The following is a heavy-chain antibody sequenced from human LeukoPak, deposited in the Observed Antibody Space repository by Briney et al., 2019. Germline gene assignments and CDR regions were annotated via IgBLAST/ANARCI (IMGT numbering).Heavy chain of an antibody. D-gene: IGHD2-15*01. V-gene: IGHV1-46*01. J-gene: IGHJ4*02. Sequence: ASVKVSCKASGYTFTTYYVHWVRQAPGQGLEWMGIINPSGGSTTYAQKFRGRLTMTRDMSTSTVYMELSSLRSDDTAVYYCSRDSGYCSGGSCWYFDFWGQGTLVTVSA. CDR2: INPSGGST. CDR1: GYTFTTYY. CDR3: SRDSGYCSGGSCWYFDF.